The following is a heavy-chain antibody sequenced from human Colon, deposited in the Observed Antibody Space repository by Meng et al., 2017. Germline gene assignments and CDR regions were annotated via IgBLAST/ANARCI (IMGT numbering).Heavy chain of an antibody. V-gene: IGHV1-3*04. Sequence: QVQLVQSGAEVGKPGASVKVSCRASGYTFTSYGMHWIRPAPGQRLELMGWFNTGNGDTIYSQKFQSRVTVTRDTSANTAYMEMSSLRYEDTAVYYCARDERGGPYYFDSWGQGTLVTVSS. J-gene: IGHJ4*02. D-gene: IGHD1-1*01. CDR1: GYTFTSYG. CDR3: ARDERGGPYYFDS. CDR2: FNTGNGDT.